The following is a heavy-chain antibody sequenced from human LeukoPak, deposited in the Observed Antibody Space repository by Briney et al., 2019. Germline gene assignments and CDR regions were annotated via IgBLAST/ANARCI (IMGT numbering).Heavy chain of an antibody. CDR3: AKFVSIFYYYYYMDV. J-gene: IGHJ6*03. V-gene: IGHV3-23*01. CDR1: GFTFSTYA. CDR2: ISGGAGNT. D-gene: IGHD3-16*01. Sequence: GGSQRLSCAASGFTFSTYAMSWVRQAPGKGLEWVSAISGGAGNTYYADSVKGRFTISRDNSNNTLYLQMNSLRAEDTAVYCCAKFVSIFYYYYYMDVWGKGTTVTVSS.